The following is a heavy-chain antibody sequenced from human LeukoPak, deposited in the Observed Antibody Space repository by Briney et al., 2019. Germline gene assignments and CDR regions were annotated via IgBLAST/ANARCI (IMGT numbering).Heavy chain of an antibody. D-gene: IGHD3-22*01. Sequence: SVKVSCKASGYTFTGYYMHWVRQAPGQGLEWMGGIIPIFGTANYAQKFQGRVTITTDESTSTAYMELSSLRSENTAVYYCARGADSSGYYYYMDVWAKGPRSPSP. J-gene: IGHJ6*03. V-gene: IGHV1-69*05. CDR2: IIPIFGTA. CDR3: ARGADSSGYYYYMDV. CDR1: GYTFTGYY.